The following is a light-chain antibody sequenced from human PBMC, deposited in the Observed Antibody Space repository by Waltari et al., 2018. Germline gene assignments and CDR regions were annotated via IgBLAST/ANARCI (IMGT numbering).Light chain of an antibody. CDR3: QQYSNWPPIT. J-gene: IGKJ5*01. CDR2: GAS. V-gene: IGKV3-15*01. Sequence: ETVMTQSPATLSVSPGQSATLSCRASHSVSTNLAFYQQKPGPAPRLLIYGASTRATGVPARFSDTGSGKEFTLTIDSLQSEDCAVYYCQQYSNWPPITFGQGTRLEIK. CDR1: HSVSTN.